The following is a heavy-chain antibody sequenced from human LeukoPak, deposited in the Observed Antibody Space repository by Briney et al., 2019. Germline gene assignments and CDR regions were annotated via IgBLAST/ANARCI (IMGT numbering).Heavy chain of an antibody. CDR1: GFTFSSYA. V-gene: IGHV3-7*03. CDR3: ARNNGMDV. J-gene: IGHJ6*02. CDR2: VNRDGSET. Sequence: GGSLRLSCAASGFTFSSYAMTWVRQVPGRGPEWVANVNRDGSETYYLDSVKGRFTISKDNAKNSLYLQMNSLRAEDTALYHCARNNGMDVWGQGTTVIVSS.